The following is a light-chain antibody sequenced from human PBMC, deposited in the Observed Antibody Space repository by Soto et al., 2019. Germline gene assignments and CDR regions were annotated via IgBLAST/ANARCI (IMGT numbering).Light chain of an antibody. J-gene: IGKJ1*01. V-gene: IGKV3-20*01. Sequence: EIVLTPSPGTLSLSPVERATLSCRASQSVSSSSLAWYQQKRGQAPRLLIHGASNRATGIPDRFSGSGSGTDFTLTISRLEPEDFAVYYCQQYGGSPRTFGQGTRWIS. CDR3: QQYGGSPRT. CDR2: GAS. CDR1: QSVSSSS.